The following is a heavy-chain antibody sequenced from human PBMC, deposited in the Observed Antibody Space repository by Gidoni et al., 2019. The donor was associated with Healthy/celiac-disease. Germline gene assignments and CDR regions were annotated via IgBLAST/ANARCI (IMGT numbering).Heavy chain of an antibody. CDR3: ARDPRDFWSGYHPSFDY. CDR1: GFTFSSYW. J-gene: IGHJ4*02. Sequence: EVQLVESGGGLVQPGGSLRLSCAASGFTFSSYWMSWVRKAPGKGLEWVANIKQDGSEKYYVDSVKGRFTISRDNAKNSLYLQMNSLRAEDTAVYYCARDPRDFWSGYHPSFDYWGQGTLVTVSS. CDR2: IKQDGSEK. D-gene: IGHD3-3*01. V-gene: IGHV3-7*03.